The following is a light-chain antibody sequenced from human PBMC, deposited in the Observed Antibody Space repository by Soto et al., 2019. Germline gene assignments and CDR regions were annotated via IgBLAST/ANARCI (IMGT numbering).Light chain of an antibody. J-gene: IGKJ5*01. Sequence: EVVLTQSPGTLSFSPVEGFTLSFSASQTVTNDYLAWYQQKDGQAPRLLIYDASTRATGVPDRFSGSGSGPEYTLTITRLEPEDFAVYSCQQYGFSPISFGQGTRLEIK. CDR3: QQYGFSPIS. CDR1: QTVTNDY. CDR2: DAS. V-gene: IGKV3-20*01.